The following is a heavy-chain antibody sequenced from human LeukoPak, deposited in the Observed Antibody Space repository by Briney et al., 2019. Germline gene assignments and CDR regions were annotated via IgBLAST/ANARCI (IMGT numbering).Heavy chain of an antibody. CDR1: GFTLGSYG. CDR3: AIMHGYYDGSGYWVQ. Sequence: GGSLRLSCAASGFTLGSYGMSWVRQAPGKGLEWVSFITPNADRTSYADSVEGRFTISRDNPRNTLYMQMNSLRDGDTALYYCAIMHGYYDGSGYWVQWGQGTLVTVSS. J-gene: IGHJ1*01. D-gene: IGHD3-22*01. V-gene: IGHV3-23*01. CDR2: ITPNADRT.